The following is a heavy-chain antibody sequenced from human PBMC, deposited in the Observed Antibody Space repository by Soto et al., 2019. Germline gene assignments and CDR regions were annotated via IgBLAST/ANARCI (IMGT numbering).Heavy chain of an antibody. CDR2: ISRSSTGI. V-gene: IGHV3-48*02. CDR3: ARAVTWGLDV. D-gene: IGHD3-10*01. Sequence: EVQLVESGGGLVQPGGSLSLSCAASGFPFSLYSMSWVRQAPGKGLEWVSYISRSSTGIHYADSVKGRFTISRDDATNSMHLQMNSLRDGDTAVYYCARAVTWGLDVWGQGTTVSISS. CDR1: GFPFSLYS. J-gene: IGHJ6*02.